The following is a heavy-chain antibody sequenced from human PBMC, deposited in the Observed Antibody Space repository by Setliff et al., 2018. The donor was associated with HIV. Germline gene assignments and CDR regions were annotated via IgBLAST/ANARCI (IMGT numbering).Heavy chain of an antibody. J-gene: IGHJ6*03. CDR3: ARGLVVVTDSDYDTNYYYYYSMDV. CDR1: GGSISSGGYY. Sequence: SETLSLTCTVSGGSISSGGYYWSWIRQHPGKGLEWIGYISYSGSTYYNPSLQSRVTISIDTSKNQFSLKLSSVTAADTAVYYCARGLVVVTDSDYDTNYYYYYSMDVWGKGTTVTVSS. CDR2: ISYSGST. V-gene: IGHV4-31*03. D-gene: IGHD5-12*01.